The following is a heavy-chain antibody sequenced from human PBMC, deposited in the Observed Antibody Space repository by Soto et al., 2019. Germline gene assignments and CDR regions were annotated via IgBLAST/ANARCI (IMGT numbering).Heavy chain of an antibody. Sequence: PGGSLRLSCAASGFTFSSYSMNWVRQAPGKGLEWVSSISSSSSYIYYADSVKGRFTISRDNAKNSLYLQMNSLRAEDTAVYYCARRRDFGVVIRGFFDYWGQGTLVTVSS. V-gene: IGHV3-21*01. J-gene: IGHJ4*02. CDR2: ISSSSSYI. CDR1: GFTFSSYS. CDR3: ARRRDFGVVIRGFFDY. D-gene: IGHD3-3*01.